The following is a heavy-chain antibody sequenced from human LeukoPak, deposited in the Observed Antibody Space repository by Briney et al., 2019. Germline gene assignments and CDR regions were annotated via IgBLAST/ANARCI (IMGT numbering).Heavy chain of an antibody. CDR2: ISYDGSNK. V-gene: IGHV3-30*18. CDR1: GFTFSSYA. D-gene: IGHD3-10*02. Sequence: GGSLRLSCAASGFTFSSYAMHWVRQAPGKGLEWVAVISYDGSNKYYADSVKGRFTISRDNSKNTLYLQMDSLRAEDTAVYYCAKFFTGEYVRAFDVWGQGTMVTVSS. CDR3: AKFFTGEYVRAFDV. J-gene: IGHJ3*01.